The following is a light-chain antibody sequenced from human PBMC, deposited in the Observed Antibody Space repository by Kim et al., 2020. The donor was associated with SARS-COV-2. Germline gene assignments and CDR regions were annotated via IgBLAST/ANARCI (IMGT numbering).Light chain of an antibody. CDR3: LQDYSYPRT. V-gene: IGKV1-6*02. CDR2: AAS. J-gene: IGKJ1*01. Sequence: AIQMTQSPSSLSASVGDTIIITCRASQGIRNDLGWYQQKPGKAPKLLIYAASSLQSGVPSRFSGSGSGTDFTLTINSLQPEDFATYYCLQDYSYPRTFGQGTKVDIK. CDR1: QGIRND.